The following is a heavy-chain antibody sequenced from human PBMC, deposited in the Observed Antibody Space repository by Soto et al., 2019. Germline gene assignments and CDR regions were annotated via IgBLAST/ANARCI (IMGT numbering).Heavy chain of an antibody. CDR3: ARGSVRGVIIGWFDP. CDR2: IYYSGST. V-gene: IGHV4-30-4*01. D-gene: IGHD3-10*01. Sequence: PSETLSLTCTVSGGSISSGDYYWSWIRQPPGKGLEWIGYIYYSGSTYYNPSLKGRVTISVDTSKNQFSLKLSSVTAADTAVYYCARGSVRGVIIGWFDPWGQGTLVTVSS. J-gene: IGHJ5*02. CDR1: GGSISSGDYY.